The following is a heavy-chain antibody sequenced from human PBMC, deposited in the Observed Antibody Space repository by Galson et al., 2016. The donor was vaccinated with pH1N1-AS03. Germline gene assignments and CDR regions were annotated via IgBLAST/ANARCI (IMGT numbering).Heavy chain of an antibody. CDR2: IYSGGST. J-gene: IGHJ4*02. V-gene: IGHV3-53*01. D-gene: IGHD4/OR15-4a*01. CDR3: VRNDYEDVDLQGFYFDY. Sequence: SLRLSCAASGLTVNSNYMSWVRQAPGKGLQWVSTIYSGGSTYYADSVKGRFTISRDNSRNTLYLQMKSLRAEDTAVYFCVRNDYEDVDLQGFYFDYWGQGTVVTVSS. CDR1: GLTVNSNY.